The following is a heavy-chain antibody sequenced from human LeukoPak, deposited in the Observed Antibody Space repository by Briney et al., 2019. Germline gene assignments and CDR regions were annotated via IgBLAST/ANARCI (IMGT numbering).Heavy chain of an antibody. J-gene: IGHJ4*02. V-gene: IGHV3-30*18. CDR1: GFTFSNYG. CDR3: AKDLLSI. Sequence: GGSLRLSCAASGFTFSNYGMHWVRQAPGKGLEWVAFISYDGSSKNYADSVKGRFTISRDNSKNTLYLQMNSLRPEDTAVYYCAKDLLSIWGQVTLVTVSS. D-gene: IGHD3-3*02. CDR2: ISYDGSSK.